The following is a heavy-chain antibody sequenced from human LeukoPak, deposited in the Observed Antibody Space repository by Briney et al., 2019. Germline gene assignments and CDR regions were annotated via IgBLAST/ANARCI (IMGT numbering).Heavy chain of an antibody. J-gene: IGHJ3*02. D-gene: IGHD1-7*01. CDR1: GGSISSGGYY. Sequence: PSQTLSLTCTVSGGSISSGGYYWSWIRRHPGKGLEWIGYIYYSGSTYYNPSLKSRVTISVDTSKNQFSLKLSSVTAADTAVYYCARDQVGELRPLAFDIWGQGTMVTVSS. CDR2: IYYSGST. CDR3: ARDQVGELRPLAFDI. V-gene: IGHV4-31*03.